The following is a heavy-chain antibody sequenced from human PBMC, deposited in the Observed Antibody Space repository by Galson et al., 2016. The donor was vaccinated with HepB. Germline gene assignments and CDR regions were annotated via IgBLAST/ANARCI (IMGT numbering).Heavy chain of an antibody. V-gene: IGHV3-23*01. CDR2: ISDNGGST. J-gene: IGHJ4*02. Sequence: SLRLSCAASGFTFSSYAMSWVRQAPGKGLEWVSGISDNGGSTFYADSVKGRFTISRDNSKNTVYVQMNSLRAEDTAKYYCANPETYLPYRGQGSLVIVSS. D-gene: IGHD2-21*01. CDR1: GFTFSSYA. CDR3: ANPETYLPY.